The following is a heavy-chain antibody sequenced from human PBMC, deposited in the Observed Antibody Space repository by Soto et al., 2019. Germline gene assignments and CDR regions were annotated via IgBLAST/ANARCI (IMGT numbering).Heavy chain of an antibody. CDR1: GFTVSSYG. D-gene: IGHD3-10*01. CDR3: ARESTGSYISWFDP. CDR2: IWYDGSNK. J-gene: IGHJ5*02. Sequence: QVQLEESGGGVVQPGRSLRLSCAASGFTVSSYGMHWVRQAPGKGLEWVAVIWYDGSNKYYADSVKGRFTISRDNSKNTLYLQMNSLRAEDTAVYYCARESTGSYISWFDPWGQGTLVTVSS. V-gene: IGHV3-33*01.